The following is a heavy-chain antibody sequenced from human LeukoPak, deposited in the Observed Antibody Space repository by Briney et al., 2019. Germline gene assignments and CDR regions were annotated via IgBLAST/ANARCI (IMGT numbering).Heavy chain of an antibody. D-gene: IGHD2-2*01. Sequence: SVKVSCKACGGTFSSYAISGVRQAPGQGLEWMGGIIPIFGTANYAQKFQGRVTITADESTSTAYMELSSLRSEDTAVYYCARGLTGVVPAAPGYWGQGTLVTVSS. CDR1: GGTFSSYA. CDR3: ARGLTGVVPAAPGY. CDR2: IIPIFGTA. V-gene: IGHV1-69*13. J-gene: IGHJ4*02.